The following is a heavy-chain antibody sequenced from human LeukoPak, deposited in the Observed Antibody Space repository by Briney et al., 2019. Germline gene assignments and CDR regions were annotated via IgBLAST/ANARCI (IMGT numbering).Heavy chain of an antibody. D-gene: IGHD3-9*01. CDR3: ARGGYILTGYYSFDY. J-gene: IGHJ4*02. CDR2: IYYSGST. Sequence: SETLSLTCTVSGGSISSYYWSWIRQPPGKGPEWIGYIYYSGSTNYNPSLKSRVTISVDTSKNQFSLKLSSVTAADTAVYYCARGGYILTGYYSFDYWGQGTLVTVSS. V-gene: IGHV4-59*01. CDR1: GGSISSYY.